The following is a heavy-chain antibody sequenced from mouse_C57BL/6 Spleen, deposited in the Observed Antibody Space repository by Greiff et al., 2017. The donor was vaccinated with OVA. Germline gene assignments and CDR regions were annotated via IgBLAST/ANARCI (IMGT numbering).Heavy chain of an antibody. Sequence: PLQQSGAELVRPGASVTLSCKASGYTFTDYEMHWVKQTPVHGLEWIGAIDPETGGTAYNQKFKGKAILTADKSSSTAYMELRSLTSEDSAVYYCTRSPPYYGSSYGYFDVWGTGTTVTVSS. D-gene: IGHD1-1*01. CDR1: GYTFTDYE. CDR3: TRSPPYYGSSYGYFDV. J-gene: IGHJ1*03. CDR2: IDPETGGT. V-gene: IGHV1-15*01.